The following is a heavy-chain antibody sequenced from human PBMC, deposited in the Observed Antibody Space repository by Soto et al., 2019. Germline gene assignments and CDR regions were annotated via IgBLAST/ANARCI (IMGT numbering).Heavy chain of an antibody. D-gene: IGHD1-26*01. J-gene: IGHJ6*02. Sequence: QVQLVESGGGVVQPGRSLRLSCAASGFTFSNYGMHWVRQAPGKGLEWVAIIWYDGSNDYYVDSVKGRFTISRDNSKNTQSLQMNSLRAEDTAVYDWARDRWEFQLFYYGLDVWGQGTTVTVSS. CDR2: IWYDGSND. V-gene: IGHV3-33*01. CDR3: ARDRWEFQLFYYGLDV. CDR1: GFTFSNYG.